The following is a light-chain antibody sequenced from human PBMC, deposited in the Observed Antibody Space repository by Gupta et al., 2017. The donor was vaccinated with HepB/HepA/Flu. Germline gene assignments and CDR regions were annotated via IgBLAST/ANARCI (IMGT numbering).Light chain of an antibody. J-gene: IGKJ4*01. CDR2: GAS. Sequence: EIVMPPSPATLSVSPGERATLSCRASQSVSNNLAWYQQIPGQAPRLIIFGASTRAPGLPARFSGSGSGTDFTLTISSLQSEEFAVYYCQHYNNLPLTFGGGTKVEIK. CDR3: QHYNNLPLT. V-gene: IGKV3-15*01. CDR1: QSVSNN.